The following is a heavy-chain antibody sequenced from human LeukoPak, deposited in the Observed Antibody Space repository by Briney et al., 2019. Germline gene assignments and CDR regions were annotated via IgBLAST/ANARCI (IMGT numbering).Heavy chain of an antibody. CDR2: ISYDGSNK. CDR3: ARVDAIDYSDCEANWFDP. D-gene: IGHD4-11*01. CDR1: GFTFSSYA. V-gene: IGHV3-30-3*01. J-gene: IGHJ5*02. Sequence: PGGSLRLSCAASGFTFSSYAMHWVRQAPGKGLEWVAVISYDGSNKYYADSVKGRFTISRDNSKNTLYLQMNSLRAEDTAVYYCARVDAIDYSDCEANWFDPWGQGTLVTVSS.